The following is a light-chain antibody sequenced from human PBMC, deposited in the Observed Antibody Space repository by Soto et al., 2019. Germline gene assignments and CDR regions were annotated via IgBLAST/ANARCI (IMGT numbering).Light chain of an antibody. CDR1: RSVGSN. CDR2: AAS. Sequence: EIVMTQSPATLSVSPGERATLSCRTSRSVGSNLAWYQLKPGQAPRLLIYAASTRATGIPARFSGSGSGTEFTLTISSLQSEDIAVYVCLHYFNWPRTFGRGTKVEVK. CDR3: LHYFNWPRT. V-gene: IGKV3-15*01. J-gene: IGKJ1*01.